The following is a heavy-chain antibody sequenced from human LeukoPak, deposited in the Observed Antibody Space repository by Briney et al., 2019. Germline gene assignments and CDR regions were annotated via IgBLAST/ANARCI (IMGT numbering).Heavy chain of an antibody. D-gene: IGHD6-13*01. CDR2: IYYSGST. CDR1: GGSISSYY. Sequence: SETLSLTCTVSGGSISSYYWSWVRQPPGKGLEWIGYIYYSGSTSYKPSLKSRVTISVDTSKNQFSLRLSSVTAADTAVYYCARVTGYVMEDYFDYWGQGTLVTVSS. J-gene: IGHJ4*02. V-gene: IGHV4-59*01. CDR3: ARVTGYVMEDYFDY.